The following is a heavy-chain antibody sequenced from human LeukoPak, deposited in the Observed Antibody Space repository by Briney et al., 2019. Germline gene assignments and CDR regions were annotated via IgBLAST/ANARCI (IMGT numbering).Heavy chain of an antibody. D-gene: IGHD3-10*01. V-gene: IGHV3-43D*03. J-gene: IGHJ6*03. CDR2: ITWNGDIS. Sequence: GGSLRLYCAASGFTFNNYAMHWVRQAPGKGLDCVSLITWNGDISYYADSVKSRFTISRDNNKNSLYLQMHSLRAEDTALYYCAKDKSEYYSGSGQKPYDYYYYYMDVWGKGTTVTVSS. CDR3: AKDKSEYYSGSGQKPYDYYYYYMDV. CDR1: GFTFNNYA.